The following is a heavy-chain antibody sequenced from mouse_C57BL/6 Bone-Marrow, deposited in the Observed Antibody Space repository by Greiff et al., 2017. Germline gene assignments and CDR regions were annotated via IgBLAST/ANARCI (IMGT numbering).Heavy chain of an antibody. J-gene: IGHJ3*01. Sequence: EVQGVESGGGLVKPGGSLKLSCAASGFTFSSYAMSWVRQPPEKRLEWVATISDGGSYTYYPDNVKGRFTISRDNAKNNLYLQMSHLKSEDTAMYYCARDRVITTVVATPAWFAYWGQGTLVTVSA. CDR2: ISDGGSYT. D-gene: IGHD1-1*01. CDR1: GFTFSSYA. V-gene: IGHV5-4*01. CDR3: ARDRVITTVVATPAWFAY.